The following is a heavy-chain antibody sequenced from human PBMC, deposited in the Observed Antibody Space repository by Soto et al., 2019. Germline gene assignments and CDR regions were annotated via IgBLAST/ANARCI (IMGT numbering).Heavy chain of an antibody. CDR2: IIPAFVTV. D-gene: IGHD3-10*01. CDR3: AHHAASRKTYFTSLSGFAY. J-gene: IGHJ4*02. CDR1: GDTFSTYA. Sequence: QVHLVQTGPEMKKPGSSVKVSCMVSGDTFSTYAISWVRQTPGQGLEWMGGIIPAFVTVNYAQKFRGRLTITADKSTGTVYMDLTFLTSEDTAMYYCAHHAASRKTYFTSLSGFAYWGPGTLVTVSS. V-gene: IGHV1-69*06.